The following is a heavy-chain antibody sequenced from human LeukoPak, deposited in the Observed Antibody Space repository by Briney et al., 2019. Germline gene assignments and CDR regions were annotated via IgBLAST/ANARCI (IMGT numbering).Heavy chain of an antibody. D-gene: IGHD5-18*01. J-gene: IGHJ5*02. Sequence: XRQPPGXGLEWIGEINHSGSTNYNPSLKSRVTISVDTSKNQFSLKLSSVTAADTAVYYCARLQLWLPLSWFDPWGQGTLVTVSS. CDR3: ARLQLWLPLSWFDP. V-gene: IGHV4-34*01. CDR2: INHSGST.